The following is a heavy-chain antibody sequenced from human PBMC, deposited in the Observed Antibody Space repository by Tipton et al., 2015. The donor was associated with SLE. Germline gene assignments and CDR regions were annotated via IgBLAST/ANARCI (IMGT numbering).Heavy chain of an antibody. CDR3: ARGYSSSSPFDY. CDR1: GFTFSDSY. Sequence: GSLRLSCVGSGFTFSDSYMCWIRQVPGKGLEWISYISSSGSTIYYADSVKGRFTISRDNAKNSLYLQMNSLRAEDTAVYYCARGYSSSSPFDYWGQGTLVTV. D-gene: IGHD6-6*01. V-gene: IGHV3-11*04. J-gene: IGHJ4*02. CDR2: ISSSGSTI.